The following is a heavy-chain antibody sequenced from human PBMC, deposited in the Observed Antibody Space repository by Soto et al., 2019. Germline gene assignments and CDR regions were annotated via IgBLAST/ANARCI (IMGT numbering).Heavy chain of an antibody. CDR2: FDPEDGET. CDR1: GGTFSSYA. CDR3: ATKGRWYVGYYYYGMDV. V-gene: IGHV1-24*01. Sequence: ASVKVSCKASGGTFSSYAISWVRQAHGQGLEWMGGFDPEDGETIYAQKFQGRVTMTEDTSTDSAYMELSSLRSEDTAVYYCATKGRWYVGYYYYGMDVWGQGTTVTVSS. J-gene: IGHJ6*02. D-gene: IGHD6-13*01.